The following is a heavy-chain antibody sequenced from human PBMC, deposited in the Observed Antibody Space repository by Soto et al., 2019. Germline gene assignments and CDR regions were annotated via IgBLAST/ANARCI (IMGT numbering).Heavy chain of an antibody. CDR1: GCYNSSGGYS. Sequence: ALSLPCAFSGCYNSSGGYSWSWIRQPPGKGLEWIGYIYHSGSTYYNPSLKSRVTISVDRSKNQFSLKLSSVTAADTAVYYCARARRVGAWGWWFDHWGQGTLVTVSS. D-gene: IGHD1-26*01. V-gene: IGHV4-30-2*01. CDR3: ARARRVGAWGWWFDH. J-gene: IGHJ5*02. CDR2: IYHSGST.